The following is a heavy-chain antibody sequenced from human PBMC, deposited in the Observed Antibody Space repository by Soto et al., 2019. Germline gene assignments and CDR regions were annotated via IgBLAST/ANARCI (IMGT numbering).Heavy chain of an antibody. CDR1: GGSFSGYY. D-gene: IGHD5-12*01. V-gene: IGHV4-34*01. Sequence: QVQLQQWGAGLLKPSETLSLTCAVYGGSFSGYYWSWIRQPPGKGLEWIGEINHSGSINYNPSLKRRVTISVDTSKNQFSVKLSSVTGADTAVYYCARVLRWLRRIHYWGQGTLVTVSS. CDR3: ARVLRWLRRIHY. CDR2: INHSGSI. J-gene: IGHJ4*02.